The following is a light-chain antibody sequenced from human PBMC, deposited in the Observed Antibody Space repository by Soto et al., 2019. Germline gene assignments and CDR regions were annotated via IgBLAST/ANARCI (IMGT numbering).Light chain of an antibody. V-gene: IGLV2-23*01. CDR2: EGS. CDR3: CSYAGSSTV. J-gene: IGLJ2*01. Sequence: QSALTQPASVSGSPGQSITISCTGTSSDVGGYHLVSWYQQHPGKAPKLMIYEGSKRPSGVSDRFSGSKSDNRASLTISGLQAEDEADYYCCSYAGSSTVFGGGTKVTVL. CDR1: SSDVGGYHL.